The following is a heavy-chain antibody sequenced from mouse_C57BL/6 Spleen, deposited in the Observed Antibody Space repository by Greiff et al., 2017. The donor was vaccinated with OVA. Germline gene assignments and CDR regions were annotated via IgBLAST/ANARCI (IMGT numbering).Heavy chain of an antibody. J-gene: IGHJ1*03. Sequence: EVKLMESGPELVKPGASVKISCKASGYSFTGYYMNWVKQSPEKSLEWIGEINPSTGGTTYNQKFKAKATLTVDKSSSTAYMQLKSLTSEDSAVYYCASYYDYEYFDVWGTGTTVTVSS. V-gene: IGHV1-42*01. CDR2: INPSTGGT. CDR3: ASYYDYEYFDV. CDR1: GYSFTGYY. D-gene: IGHD2-4*01.